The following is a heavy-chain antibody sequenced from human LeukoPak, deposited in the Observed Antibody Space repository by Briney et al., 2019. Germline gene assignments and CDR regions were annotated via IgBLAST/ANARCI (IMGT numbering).Heavy chain of an antibody. V-gene: IGHV4-59*08. J-gene: IGHJ4*02. D-gene: IGHD2-15*01. Sequence: PSETLSLTCTVSGGSISNYYWSWIRQPPGKGLEWIGCLYDSGITNHNPSLQSRVTISVDTFRNRFSLKLKSMTAADAAVYYCARDIGWTKGPFDYWGQGTLVTVSS. CDR1: GGSISNYY. CDR2: LYDSGIT. CDR3: ARDIGWTKGPFDY.